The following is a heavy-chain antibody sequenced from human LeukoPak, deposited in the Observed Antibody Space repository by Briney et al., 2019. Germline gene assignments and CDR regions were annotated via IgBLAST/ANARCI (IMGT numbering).Heavy chain of an antibody. D-gene: IGHD3-22*01. CDR2: ISWNSGSI. CDR3: AKDWDYYDSSGLFDY. CDR1: GFTFDDYA. Sequence: PGRSLRLSCAASGFTFDDYAMHWVRQAPGKGLEWVSGISWNSGSIGYADSVKGRFTISRDNAKNSLYLQMNSLRAEDTALYYCAKDWDYYDSSGLFDYWGQGTLVTVSS. J-gene: IGHJ4*02. V-gene: IGHV3-9*01.